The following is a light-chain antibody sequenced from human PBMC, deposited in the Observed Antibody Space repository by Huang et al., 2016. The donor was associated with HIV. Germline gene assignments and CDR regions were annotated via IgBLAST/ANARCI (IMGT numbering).Light chain of an antibody. V-gene: IGKV1-39*01. Sequence: DIQMPQFPSSMSASVGDRVTITCRASQNCKSDLNWYQQKPGKAPQLLIYGASSVDSCVPSRFRGNGSGTEFTLSISSLQPEDLAAYYCQQSYSAPRTFGQGTNLDLK. J-gene: IGKJ2*01. CDR2: GAS. CDR3: QQSYSAPRT. CDR1: QNCKSD.